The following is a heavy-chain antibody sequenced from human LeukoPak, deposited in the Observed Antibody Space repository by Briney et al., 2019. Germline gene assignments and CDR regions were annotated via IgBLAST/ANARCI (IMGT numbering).Heavy chain of an antibody. CDR1: GYTFTGYY. J-gene: IGHJ4*02. D-gene: IGHD3-10*01. Sequence: ASVKVSCKASGYTFTGYYMHWVRQAPGQGLEWMGWISAYNGNTNYAQKLQGRVTMTTDTSTSTAYMELRSLRSDDTAVYYCAGGAMVRGVIHTFDYWGQGTLVTVSS. V-gene: IGHV1-18*04. CDR2: ISAYNGNT. CDR3: AGGAMVRGVIHTFDY.